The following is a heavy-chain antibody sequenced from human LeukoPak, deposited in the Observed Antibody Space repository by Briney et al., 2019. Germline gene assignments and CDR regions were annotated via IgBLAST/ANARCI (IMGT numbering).Heavy chain of an antibody. J-gene: IGHJ6*03. V-gene: IGHV1-69*05. CDR3: ARGPYSSSWYYYYYMDV. Sequence: SVKVSCKASGGTFISYAISWVRQAPGQGLEWMGGIIPIFGTANYAQKFQGRVTITTDESTSTAYMELSSLRSEDTAVYYCARGPYSSSWYYYYYMDVWGKGTTVTVSS. D-gene: IGHD6-6*01. CDR2: IIPIFGTA. CDR1: GGTFISYA.